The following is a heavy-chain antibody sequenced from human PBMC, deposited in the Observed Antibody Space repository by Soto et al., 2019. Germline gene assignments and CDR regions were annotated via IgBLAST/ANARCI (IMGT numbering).Heavy chain of an antibody. CDR3: ARIGRRGGYFDY. V-gene: IGHV3-13*01. D-gene: IGHD2-15*01. Sequence: ESGGGLVQPGGSLRLSCAASGFTFSSYDMHWVRQATGKGLEWVSAIGTAGDTYYPGSVKGRFTISRENAKNSLYLQMNSLRAGDTAVYYCARIGRRGGYFDYWGQGTLVTVSS. CDR2: IGTAGDT. J-gene: IGHJ4*02. CDR1: GFTFSSYD.